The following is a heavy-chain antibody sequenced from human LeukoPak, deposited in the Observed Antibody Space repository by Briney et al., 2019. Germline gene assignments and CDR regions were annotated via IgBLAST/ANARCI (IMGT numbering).Heavy chain of an antibody. J-gene: IGHJ4*02. Sequence: SETLSLTCTVSGGSISTYYWSWIRQPPAKGLEWIGYIYYSGSTNYNPSLKSRVTISVDTSKNQFSLKLSSVTAADTAVYYCAASYYYYSSGPRPYYFDFWGQGTLVTVSS. CDR1: GGSISTYY. D-gene: IGHD3-22*01. CDR2: IYYSGST. CDR3: AASYYYYSSGPRPYYFDF. V-gene: IGHV4-59*08.